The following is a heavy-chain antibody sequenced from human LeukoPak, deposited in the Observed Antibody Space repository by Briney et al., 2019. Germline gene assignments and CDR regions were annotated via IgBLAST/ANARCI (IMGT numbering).Heavy chain of an antibody. CDR2: INWNGGST. CDR1: GFTFDDYA. CDR3: ARGRDYYDSSGQGRYYYYMDV. V-gene: IGHV3-20*04. D-gene: IGHD3-22*01. J-gene: IGHJ6*03. Sequence: PGGSLRLSCAASGFTFDDYAMHWVRQAPGKGLEWVSGINWNGGSTGYADSVKGRFTISRDNAKNSLYLQMNSPRAEDTALYYCARGRDYYDSSGQGRYYYYMDVWGKGTTVTVSS.